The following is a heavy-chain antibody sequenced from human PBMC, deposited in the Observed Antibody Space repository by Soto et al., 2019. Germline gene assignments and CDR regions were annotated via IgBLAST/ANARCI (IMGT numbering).Heavy chain of an antibody. V-gene: IGHV3-30*02. CDR1: GVIFSGYG. CDR2: IRFDGSNI. CDR3: AKEAAAYRGGFIY. J-gene: IGHJ4*02. Sequence: TGGSLGLSCVAPGVIFSGYGMHWVRQAPGKGLEWVAVIRFDGSNIYYADSVKGRFTISRDNSKNTLYLQMNSLRAEDTAVYYCAKEAAAYRGGFIYWGQGTLVTVSS. D-gene: IGHD6-13*01.